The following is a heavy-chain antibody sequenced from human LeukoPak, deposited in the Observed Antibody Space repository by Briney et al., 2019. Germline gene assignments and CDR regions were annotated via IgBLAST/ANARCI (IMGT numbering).Heavy chain of an antibody. CDR2: IGGNGGTT. J-gene: IGHJ4*02. CDR3: AKDFEYSSSPGGVDY. V-gene: IGHV3-23*01. D-gene: IGHD6-6*01. CDR1: GFTFSSYA. Sequence: GGSLRLSCAASGFTFSSYAMSWVRQSPGKGLEWVSAIGGNGGTTKYADSAKGRFTISRDNSKNTLYLQMNSLRTEDTALYYCAKDFEYSSSPGGVDYWGQGTLVTVSS.